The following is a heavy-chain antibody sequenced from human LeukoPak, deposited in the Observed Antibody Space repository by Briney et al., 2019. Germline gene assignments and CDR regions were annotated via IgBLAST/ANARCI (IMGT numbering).Heavy chain of an antibody. CDR1: GNYW. Sequence: GGSLRPSCAASGNYWMHWVRQVPGKGLVWVSHINSDGSWTSYADSVKGRFTFSKDNAKNTVYLQMNSLRAEDTAVYYCVSFYETYWGRGTLVTVSS. J-gene: IGHJ4*02. D-gene: IGHD2/OR15-2a*01. CDR2: INSDGSWT. CDR3: VSFYETY. V-gene: IGHV3-74*01.